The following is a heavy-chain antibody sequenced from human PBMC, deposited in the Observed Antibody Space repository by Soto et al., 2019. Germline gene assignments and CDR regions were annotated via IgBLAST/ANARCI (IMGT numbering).Heavy chain of an antibody. CDR2: TYYRSKWYN. D-gene: IGHD2-2*01. Sequence: SQTLSLTRAISGDSASSNSAAWNWSRQSPSRGLEWQGRTYYRSKWYNDYAVSVKSGKTNNTRTSKDQFSLQLNSVAPEDAAVYYCARGMPRAFDIWGQGTMVTVSS. V-gene: IGHV6-1*01. J-gene: IGHJ3*02. CDR1: GDSASSNSAA. CDR3: ARGMPRAFDI.